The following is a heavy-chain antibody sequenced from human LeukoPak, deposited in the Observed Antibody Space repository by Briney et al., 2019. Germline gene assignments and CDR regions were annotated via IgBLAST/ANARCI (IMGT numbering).Heavy chain of an antibody. D-gene: IGHD4-17*01. J-gene: IGHJ4*02. CDR2: IFPDDSDT. CDR1: GFDFTRDW. V-gene: IGHV5-51*01. Sequence: GESLKISCRFSGFDFTRDWIGWVRLMPGKGLEWMGIIFPDDSDTRYSPSFQGQVTLSADKSISTAYLQWSSLKASDTAIYYCARRDPTTVTAFDYWGQGTLVTVSS. CDR3: ARRDPTTVTAFDY.